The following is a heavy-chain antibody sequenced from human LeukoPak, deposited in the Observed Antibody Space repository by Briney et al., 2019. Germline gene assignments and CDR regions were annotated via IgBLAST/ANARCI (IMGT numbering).Heavy chain of an antibody. CDR2: ISGSGGIT. Sequence: GGSLRLSCAASGFTFSSYAMSWVRQAPGKGLEWVSAISGSGGITYYADSVKGRFTISTDNSKNTLYLHMNSLRAEDTAVYYCAKARAGYCSGGSCRRYIPAFDYWGQGTLVTVSS. J-gene: IGHJ4*02. CDR3: AKARAGYCSGGSCRRYIPAFDY. CDR1: GFTFSSYA. D-gene: IGHD2-15*01. V-gene: IGHV3-23*01.